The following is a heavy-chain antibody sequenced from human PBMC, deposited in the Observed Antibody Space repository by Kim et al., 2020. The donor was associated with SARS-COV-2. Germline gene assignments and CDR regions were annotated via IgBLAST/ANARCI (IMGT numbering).Heavy chain of an antibody. CDR3: ARGGVASPFDY. J-gene: IGHJ4*02. V-gene: IGHV4-31*02. Sequence: YYNPSLKSRVSISVDTSQNQFSLKLGSVTVADTAVYYCARGGVASPFDYWGQGTLVTVSS. D-gene: IGHD3-3*01.